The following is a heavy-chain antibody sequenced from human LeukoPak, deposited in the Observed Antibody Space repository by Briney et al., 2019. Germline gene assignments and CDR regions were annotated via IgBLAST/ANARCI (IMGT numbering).Heavy chain of an antibody. CDR1: GYTFINYG. J-gene: IGHJ5*02. Sequence: ASVKVSCKASGYTFINYGITWVRQAPGQGLEWMGWISVHNGNTDYAQNLQGSVTITTDTSTSTAYMEARSLRCDDTAVYFCARGGGYCSSASCRNPLGYCSGGSCYSELDPWGQGTLVTVSS. CDR2: ISVHNGNT. V-gene: IGHV1-18*04. CDR3: ARGGGYCSSASCRNPLGYCSGGSCYSELDP. D-gene: IGHD2-15*01.